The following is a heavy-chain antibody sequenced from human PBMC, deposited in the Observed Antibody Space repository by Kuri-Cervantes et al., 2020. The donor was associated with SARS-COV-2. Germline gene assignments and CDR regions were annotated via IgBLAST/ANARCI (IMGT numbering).Heavy chain of an antibody. V-gene: IGHV3-30-3*01. CDR2: ISYDGSNK. CDR3: ARDRMEYQLLWGDWNDAFGI. CDR1: GFTFSSYA. D-gene: IGHD2-2*01. Sequence: GESLKISCVASGFTFSSYAIHCVRQAPGKGLEWVAVISYDGSNKYYADSVKGRFTISRDNSKNTLYLQMNSLRAEDTAVYYCARDRMEYQLLWGDWNDAFGIWGQGTMVTVSS. J-gene: IGHJ3*02.